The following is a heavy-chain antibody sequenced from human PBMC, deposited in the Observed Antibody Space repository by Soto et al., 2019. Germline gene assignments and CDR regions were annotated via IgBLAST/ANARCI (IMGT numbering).Heavy chain of an antibody. Sequence: ASVKVSCKASGGTFSSYAISWVRQAPGQGLEWMGGIIPIFGTANYAQKFQGRVTITADESTSTAYMELSSLRSEDTAVYYCARRGYSQGYAFDIWGQGTMVTVS. D-gene: IGHD3-22*01. CDR3: ARRGYSQGYAFDI. CDR2: IIPIFGTA. CDR1: GGTFSSYA. J-gene: IGHJ3*02. V-gene: IGHV1-69*13.